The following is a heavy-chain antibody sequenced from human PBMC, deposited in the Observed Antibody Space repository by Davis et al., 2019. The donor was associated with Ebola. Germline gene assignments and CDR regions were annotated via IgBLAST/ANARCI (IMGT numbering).Heavy chain of an antibody. D-gene: IGHD3-3*01. CDR1: GYTFTSYG. J-gene: IGHJ3*02. CDR2: IIPILGIA. Sequence: SVKVSCKASGYTFTSYGISWVRQAPGQGLEWMGRIIPILGIANYAQKFQGRVTITADKSTSTAYMELSSLRSEDTAVYYCARESAIFGVVIGGSGAFDIWGQGTMVTVSS. V-gene: IGHV1-69*04. CDR3: ARESAIFGVVIGGSGAFDI.